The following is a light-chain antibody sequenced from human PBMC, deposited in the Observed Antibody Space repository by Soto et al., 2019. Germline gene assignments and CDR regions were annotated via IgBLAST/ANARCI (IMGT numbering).Light chain of an antibody. CDR1: SSDVGAYNY. J-gene: IGLJ1*01. V-gene: IGLV2-8*01. CDR2: EVN. CDR3: CSYGTSSTYV. Sequence: QSVLTQPPSASGSPGQSVTISCTGTSSDVGAYNYVPWYQHHPGKAPKLMVYEVNKRPSGVPDRFSGSKSGNTASLTVSGLQAEDEADYYCCSYGTSSTYVFGSGTNVTV.